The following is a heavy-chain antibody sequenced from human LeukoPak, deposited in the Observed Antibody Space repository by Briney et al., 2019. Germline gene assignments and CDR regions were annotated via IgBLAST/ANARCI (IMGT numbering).Heavy chain of an antibody. J-gene: IGHJ6*02. D-gene: IGHD6-13*01. CDR1: GFTFSSYA. CDR2: ISGSGDST. V-gene: IGHV3-23*01. CDR3: AKPPPQIAAAGTPGDYYYYGMDV. Sequence: GGSLRLSCAASGFTFSSYAMSWVRQAPGKGLEWVSAISGSGDSTYYADSVKGRFTISRDNSKNTLYLQMNSLRGEDTAVYYCAKPPPQIAAAGTPGDYYYYGMDVWGQGTTVTVSS.